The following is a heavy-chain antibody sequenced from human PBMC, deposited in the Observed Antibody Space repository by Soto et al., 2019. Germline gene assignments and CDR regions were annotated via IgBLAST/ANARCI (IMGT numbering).Heavy chain of an antibody. V-gene: IGHV1-69*12. D-gene: IGHD3-10*01. J-gene: IGHJ6*02. CDR1: GGTFSSYA. CDR3: ARPTPMVRDYGMDV. CDR2: IIPIFGTA. Sequence: QVQLVQSGAEVKKPGSSVKVSCKASGGTFSSYAISWVRQAPGQGLEWMGGIIPIFGTANYAQKFQGRVTITADESTSPAYMELSSLRSEDTAVYYCARPTPMVRDYGMDVWGQGTTVTVSS.